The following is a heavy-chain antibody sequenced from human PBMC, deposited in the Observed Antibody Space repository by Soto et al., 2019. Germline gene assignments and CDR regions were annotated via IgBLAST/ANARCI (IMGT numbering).Heavy chain of an antibody. Sequence: PSETLSLTCTVSGGSISSYYWSWIRQPPGKGLEWIGYIYYSGSTNYNPSLKSRVTISVDTSKNQFSLKLSSVTAADTAVYYCVRDRGDYRGLDPWCQGILVTVS. V-gene: IGHV4-59*01. CDR3: VRDRGDYRGLDP. D-gene: IGHD3-10*01. CDR1: GGSISSYY. CDR2: IYYSGST. J-gene: IGHJ5*02.